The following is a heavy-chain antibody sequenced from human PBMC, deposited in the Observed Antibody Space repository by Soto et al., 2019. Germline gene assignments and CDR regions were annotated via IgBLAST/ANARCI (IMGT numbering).Heavy chain of an antibody. CDR2: IYYSGST. Sequence: SETLSVTCTVSGGYISSGGYYWSWIRQHPGKGLEWIGYIYYSGSTYYNPSLKSRVTISVDTSKNQFSLKLSSVTAADTAVYYCAAEVGFGPLFDYWGQGTLVTVPQ. CDR1: GGYISSGGYY. V-gene: IGHV4-31*03. D-gene: IGHD3-3*01. J-gene: IGHJ4*02. CDR3: AAEVGFGPLFDY.